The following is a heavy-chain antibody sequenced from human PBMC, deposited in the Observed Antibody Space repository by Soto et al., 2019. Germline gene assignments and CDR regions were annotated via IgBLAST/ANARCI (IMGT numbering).Heavy chain of an antibody. D-gene: IGHD3-10*01. J-gene: IGHJ5*02. V-gene: IGHV4-34*01. Sequence: QVQLQQWGAGLLKPSETLSLTCAVYGGSFSGYYWSWIRQPPGKGLEWIGEINHSGSTNYNPSLKSRVTISVDTSKNQFSLKLTSVTAADTAVYYWARGLFTMVRGVIIKRGWFDPWGQGTRVTASS. CDR3: ARGLFTMVRGVIIKRGWFDP. CDR1: GGSFSGYY. CDR2: INHSGST.